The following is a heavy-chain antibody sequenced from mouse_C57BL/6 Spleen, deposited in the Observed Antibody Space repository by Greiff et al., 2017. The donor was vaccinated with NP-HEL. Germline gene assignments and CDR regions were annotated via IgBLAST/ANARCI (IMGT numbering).Heavy chain of an antibody. V-gene: IGHV5-9*01. CDR2: ISGGGGNT. CDR1: GFTFSSYT. J-gene: IGHJ2*01. CDR3: ASDDYDDGYFDY. D-gene: IGHD2-4*01. Sequence: DVMLVESGGGLVKPGGSLKLSCAASGFTFSSYTMSWVRQTPEKRLEWVATISGGGGNTYYPDSVKGRFTISRDNAKNTLYLQMSSLRSEDTAWYYCASDDYDDGYFDYWGQGTTLTVSS.